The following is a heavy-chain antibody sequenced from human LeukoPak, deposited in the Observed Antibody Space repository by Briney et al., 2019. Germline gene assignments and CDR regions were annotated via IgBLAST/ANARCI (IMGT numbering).Heavy chain of an antibody. CDR3: AKDGADYYGSGSYFFLNWFDP. Sequence: GGSLRLSCAASGFTVSSNYMSWVRQAPGKGLEWVSAISGSGGSTYYADSVKGRFTISRDNSKNTLYLQMNSLRAEDTAVYYCAKDGADYYGSGSYFFLNWFDPWGQGTLVTVSS. CDR1: GFTVSSNY. D-gene: IGHD3-10*01. J-gene: IGHJ5*02. CDR2: ISGSGGST. V-gene: IGHV3-23*01.